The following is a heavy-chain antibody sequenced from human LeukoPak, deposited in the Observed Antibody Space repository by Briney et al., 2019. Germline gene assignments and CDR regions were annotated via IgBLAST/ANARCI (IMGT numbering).Heavy chain of an antibody. D-gene: IGHD6-13*01. V-gene: IGHV4-59*01. CDR1: GGSISSSY. Sequence: SETLSLTCTVSGGSISSSYWSWIRQPPGKGLEWIGYIYYSGSTNYNPSLKSRVTISVDTSKNQFSLKLSSVTAADTAVYYCARAIDAELSIAAAADPWGQGTLVTVSS. CDR2: IYYSGST. J-gene: IGHJ5*02. CDR3: ARAIDAELSIAAAADP.